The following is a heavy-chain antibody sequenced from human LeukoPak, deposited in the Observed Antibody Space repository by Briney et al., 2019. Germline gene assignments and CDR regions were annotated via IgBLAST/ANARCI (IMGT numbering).Heavy chain of an antibody. CDR1: GFTFSSYA. CDR3: ASSIAAAPYYFDY. Sequence: GGYLRLSCAAYGFTFSSYAMSWVRQAPGNGLEWVSALSGSGGNTYHTDSGKGPFTISRDNSKNTLYLQMNSVRAEDTVVYYCASSIAAAPYYFDYWGQGTLVTVSS. D-gene: IGHD6-13*01. CDR2: LSGSGGNT. V-gene: IGHV3-23*01. J-gene: IGHJ4*02.